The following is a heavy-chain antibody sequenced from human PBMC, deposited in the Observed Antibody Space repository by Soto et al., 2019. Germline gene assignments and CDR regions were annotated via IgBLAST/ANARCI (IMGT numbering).Heavy chain of an antibody. V-gene: IGHV3-30-3*01. D-gene: IGHD6-13*01. CDR3: ARLTAAAGPFDP. CDR1: GFTFSSYA. Sequence: GGSLRLSCAASGFTFSSYAMHWVRQAPGKGLEWVAVISYDGSNKYYADSVKGRFTISRDKSTSTAYMELSSLRSEDTAVYYCARLTAAAGPFDPWGQGTLVTVSS. J-gene: IGHJ5*02. CDR2: ISYDGSNK.